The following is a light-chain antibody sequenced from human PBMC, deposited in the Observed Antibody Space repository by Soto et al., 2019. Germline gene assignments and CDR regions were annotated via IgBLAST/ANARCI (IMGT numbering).Light chain of an antibody. CDR3: QQYDNRPST. Sequence: DIPMTPSPSSLSSSVGDRVTITCQASQDISNYLNWYQQKPGKAPKLLIYDASNLETGVPSRFSGSGSGTDFTFTISSLQTEDIATSYCQQYDNRPSTFGQGTKLEIK. J-gene: IGKJ2*01. CDR2: DAS. V-gene: IGKV1-33*01. CDR1: QDISNY.